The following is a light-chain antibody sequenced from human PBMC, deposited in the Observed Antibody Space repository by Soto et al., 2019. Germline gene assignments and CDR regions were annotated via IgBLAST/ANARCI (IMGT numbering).Light chain of an antibody. CDR1: QSISSY. Sequence: DIQVTQSPSSLSASVGDRVTITCRASQSISSYLNWYRQKPGRAPNLLIYAASKLQSGVPSRFSGSGSGTDFTLTISSLQPGDFAIYYCHQSYSAPWTFGPGTKVEIK. CDR2: AAS. CDR3: HQSYSAPWT. J-gene: IGKJ1*01. V-gene: IGKV1-39*01.